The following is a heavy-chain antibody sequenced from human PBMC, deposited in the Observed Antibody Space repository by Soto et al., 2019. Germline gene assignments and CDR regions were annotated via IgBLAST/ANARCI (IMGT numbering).Heavy chain of an antibody. CDR3: AQKNQTGDSSVDT. CDR1: GFSLSANGVA. V-gene: IGHV2-5*02. D-gene: IGHD5-18*01. Sequence: QITLKESGPTIVKPTQTVTLTCAVSGFSLSANGVAVGWIRQSPGQALEWLALIYWDDDRRYSPSLADRLTINKDTSRNQVALTLTTVHTVDTGTFCGAQKNQTGDSSVDTWGRGTRVTVSS. J-gene: IGHJ2*01. CDR2: IYWDDDR.